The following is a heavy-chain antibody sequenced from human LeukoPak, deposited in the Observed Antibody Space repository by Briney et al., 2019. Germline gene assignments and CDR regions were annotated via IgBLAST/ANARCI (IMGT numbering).Heavy chain of an antibody. CDR2: IYYSGST. CDR1: GGSISSYY. V-gene: IGHV4-39*07. J-gene: IGHJ4*02. CDR3: ARGILWFGELLYPSYFDY. Sequence: SETLSLTCTVSGGSISSYYWGWIRQPPGKGLEWIGSIYYSGSTYYNPSLKSRVTISVDTSKNQFSLKLSSVTAADTAVYYCARGILWFGELLYPSYFDYWGQGTLVTVSS. D-gene: IGHD3-10*01.